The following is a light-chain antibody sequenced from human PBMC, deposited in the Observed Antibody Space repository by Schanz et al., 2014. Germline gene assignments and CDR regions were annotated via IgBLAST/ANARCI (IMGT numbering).Light chain of an antibody. V-gene: IGLV2-18*02. J-gene: IGLJ1*01. Sequence: QSALTQPPSVSGSPGQSVTISCTGTSGDVGSYNRVSWYQQPPGTAPKLMIYEVNNRPSGVPDRFSGSKSGSTASLTISGLQAEDEADYYCSSYTGSSPYVFGTGTK. CDR3: SSYTGSSPYV. CDR2: EVN. CDR1: SGDVGSYNR.